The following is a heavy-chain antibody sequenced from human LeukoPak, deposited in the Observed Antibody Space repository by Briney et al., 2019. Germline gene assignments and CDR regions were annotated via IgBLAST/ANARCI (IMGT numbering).Heavy chain of an antibody. J-gene: IGHJ3*02. V-gene: IGHV4-59*08. CDR3: ARQSGNGYSGYDFQAFDI. CDR1: GGSLSSYY. CDR2: IYYSGST. Sequence: PSETLSLTCTVSGGSLSSYYWSWIRQPPGKGLEWIGYIYYSGSTNYNPSLKSRVIIPVDMSKNQFSLKLSSVTAADTAVYYCARQSGNGYSGYDFQAFDIWGQGTMVTVSS. D-gene: IGHD5-12*01.